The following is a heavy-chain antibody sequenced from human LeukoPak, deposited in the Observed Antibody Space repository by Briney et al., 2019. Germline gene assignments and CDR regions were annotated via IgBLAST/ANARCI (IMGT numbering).Heavy chain of an antibody. V-gene: IGHV4-59*01. CDR2: IYYSGST. J-gene: IGHJ6*03. CDR3: AGITGTTHYYYYYMDV. CDR1: GGSISSYY. Sequence: KPSETLSLTCTVSGGSISSYYWSWIRQPPGKGLEWIGYIYYSGSTNYNPSLKSRVTISVDTSKSQFSLKLSSVTAADTAVYYCAGITGTTHYYYYYMDVWGKGTTVTISS. D-gene: IGHD1-20*01.